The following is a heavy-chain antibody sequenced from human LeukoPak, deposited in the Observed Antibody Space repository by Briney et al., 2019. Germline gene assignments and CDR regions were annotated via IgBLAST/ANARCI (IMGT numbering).Heavy chain of an antibody. CDR3: ARSPIARGAFDI. CDR2: IYHSGST. D-gene: IGHD6-13*01. J-gene: IGHJ3*02. Sequence: SETLSLTCAVSGGSISSGGYSWSWIRQPPGKGLEWIGYIYHSGSTYYNPSLKSRVTISVDRSKNQFSLKLSSVTAADTAVYYCARSPIARGAFDIWGQGTMVTVSS. CDR1: GGSISSGGYS. V-gene: IGHV4-30-2*01.